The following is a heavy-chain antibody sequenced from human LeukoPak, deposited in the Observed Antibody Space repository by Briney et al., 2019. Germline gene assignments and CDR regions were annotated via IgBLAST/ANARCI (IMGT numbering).Heavy chain of an antibody. J-gene: IGHJ4*02. CDR2: INPNSGGT. D-gene: IGHD4-23*01. Sequence: ASVKVSCKASGYTFTGYYMHWVRQAPGQGLEWMGWINPNSGGTNYAQKFQGRVTMTRDTSISTAYMELSRLRSDDTAVYYCARDLGSDYGGNSPFDYWGQGSLVTVSS. V-gene: IGHV1-2*02. CDR3: ARDLGSDYGGNSPFDY. CDR1: GYTFTGYY.